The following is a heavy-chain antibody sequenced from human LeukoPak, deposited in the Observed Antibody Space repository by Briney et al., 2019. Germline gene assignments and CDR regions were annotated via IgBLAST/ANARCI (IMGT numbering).Heavy chain of an antibody. Sequence: AGGSLRLSCAASGFTFSSYSMNWARQAPGKGLEWVSSISSSSSYIYYADSVKGRFTISRDNAKNSLYLQMNSLRAEDTAVYYCAREDYYDSSGYYMDVWGKGTTVTISS. J-gene: IGHJ6*03. CDR1: GFTFSSYS. CDR2: ISSSSSYI. D-gene: IGHD3-22*01. V-gene: IGHV3-21*01. CDR3: AREDYYDSSGYYMDV.